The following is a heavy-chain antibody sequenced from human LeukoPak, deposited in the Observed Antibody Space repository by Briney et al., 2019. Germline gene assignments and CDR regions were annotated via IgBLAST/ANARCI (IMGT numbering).Heavy chain of an antibody. V-gene: IGHV4-34*01. CDR1: GAFISSYF. CDR2: INHSGST. CDR3: ARGRSVSEYYFDY. D-gene: IGHD3-10*01. Sequence: SETLSLTCTVSGAFISSYFWNWIRQPPGKGLEWIGEINHSGSTNYNPSLKSRVTISVDTSKNQFSLKLGSVTAADTAVYYCARGRSVSEYYFDYWGQGTLVTVSS. J-gene: IGHJ4*02.